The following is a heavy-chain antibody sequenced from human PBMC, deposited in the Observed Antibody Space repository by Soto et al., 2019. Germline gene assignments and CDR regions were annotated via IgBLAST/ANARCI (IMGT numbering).Heavy chain of an antibody. CDR2: IYSGGST. CDR1: GFTVSSNY. J-gene: IGHJ6*02. D-gene: IGHD6-13*01. CDR3: ARDLYSSSLIYFGMDV. Sequence: PGGSLRLSCAASGFTVSSNYMSWVRQAPGKGLEWVSVIYSGGSTYYADSVKGRFTISRDNSKNTLYLQMNSLRAEDTAVYYCARDLYSSSLIYFGMDVWGQGTTVTVS. V-gene: IGHV3-53*01.